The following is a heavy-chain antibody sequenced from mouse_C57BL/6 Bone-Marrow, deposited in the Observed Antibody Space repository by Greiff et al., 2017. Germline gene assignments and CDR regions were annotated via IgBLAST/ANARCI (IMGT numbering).Heavy chain of an antibody. CDR3: ARSGYYYGSSFWYFDV. D-gene: IGHD1-1*01. Sequence: VKLMESGAELVKPGASVKLSCKASGYTFTSYWMHWVKQRPGQGLEWIGMIHPNSGSTNYNEKFKSKATLTVDKSSSTAYMQLSSLTSEDSAVYYCARSGYYYGSSFWYFDVWGTGTTVTVSS. V-gene: IGHV1-64*01. CDR1: GYTFTSYW. CDR2: IHPNSGST. J-gene: IGHJ1*03.